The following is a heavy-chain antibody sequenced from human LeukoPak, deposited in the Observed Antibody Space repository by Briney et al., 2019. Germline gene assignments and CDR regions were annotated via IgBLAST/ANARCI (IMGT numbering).Heavy chain of an antibody. V-gene: IGHV3-30-3*02. Sequence: GGSLRLSCAASGFTFSSYAMHWVRQAPGKGLEWVAVISYDGSNKYYADSVKGRFTISRVNSKNTLFLQMNSLRAEDTAVYFCANDAAQQQLSNIFYGMDVWGQGTTVTVSS. J-gene: IGHJ6*02. CDR1: GFTFSSYA. CDR3: ANDAAQQQLSNIFYGMDV. CDR2: ISYDGSNK. D-gene: IGHD6-13*01.